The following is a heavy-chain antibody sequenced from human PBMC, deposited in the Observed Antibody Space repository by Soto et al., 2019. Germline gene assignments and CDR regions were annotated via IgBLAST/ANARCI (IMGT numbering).Heavy chain of an antibody. Sequence: GGSLRLSCAASGFTFSSSGMHWVRQAPGKGLEWVAVISYDGSNKYYADSVKGRFTISRDNSKNTLYLQMNSLRAEDTAVYYCAKARVVTTSPYFQHWGQGTLVTVSS. CDR3: AKARVVTTSPYFQH. CDR1: GFTFSSSG. CDR2: ISYDGSNK. D-gene: IGHD2-21*02. J-gene: IGHJ1*01. V-gene: IGHV3-30*18.